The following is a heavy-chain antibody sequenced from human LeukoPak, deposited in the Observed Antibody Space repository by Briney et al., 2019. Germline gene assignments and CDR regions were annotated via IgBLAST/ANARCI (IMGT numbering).Heavy chain of an antibody. Sequence: GGSLRLSCAASGFTFSSYWMSWVRQAPGKGLEWVANIKQDGSEDYYVDSVKGRFTISRDNAKDSLYLQMNSLRAEDTAVYYCARPPARHCSSTSCYGPPPYYMDVWGKGTTVTVSS. CDR2: IKQDGSED. D-gene: IGHD2-2*01. CDR1: GFTFSSYW. V-gene: IGHV3-7*01. J-gene: IGHJ6*03. CDR3: ARPPARHCSSTSCYGPPPYYMDV.